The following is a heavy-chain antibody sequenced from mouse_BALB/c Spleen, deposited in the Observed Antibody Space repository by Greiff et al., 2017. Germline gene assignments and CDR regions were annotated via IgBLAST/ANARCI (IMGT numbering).Heavy chain of an antibody. CDR2: ISNGGGST. CDR1: GFTFSSYT. Sequence: EVKLMESGGGLVQPGGSLKLSCAASGFTFSSYTMSWVRQTPEKRLEWVAYISNGGGSTYYPDTVKGRFTISRDNAKNTLYLQMSSLKSEDTAMYYCAITTVVATEAMDYWGQGTSVTVSS. V-gene: IGHV5-12-2*01. D-gene: IGHD1-1*01. J-gene: IGHJ4*01. CDR3: AITTVVATEAMDY.